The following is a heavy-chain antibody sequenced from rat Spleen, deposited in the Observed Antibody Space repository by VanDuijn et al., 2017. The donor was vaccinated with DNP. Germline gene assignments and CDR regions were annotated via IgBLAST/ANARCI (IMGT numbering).Heavy chain of an antibody. Sequence: EVQLVESGGDLVQPGRSLTLSRVASGFTFNNYWMTWIRQVPGKGLEWVASITNSGGNTYYPDSVKVRFTISRDNAKNTLYLQMNSLRSEDTATYYCTRGAAAISTNWFAYWGQGTLVTVSS. CDR1: GFTFNNYW. CDR3: TRGAAAISTNWFAY. V-gene: IGHV5-31*01. J-gene: IGHJ3*01. D-gene: IGHD1-2*01. CDR2: ITNSGGNT.